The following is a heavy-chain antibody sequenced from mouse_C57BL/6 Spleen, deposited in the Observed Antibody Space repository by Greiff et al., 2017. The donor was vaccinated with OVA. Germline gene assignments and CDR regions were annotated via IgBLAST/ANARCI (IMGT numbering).Heavy chain of an antibody. J-gene: IGHJ4*01. D-gene: IGHD2-2*01. CDR1: GYAFTNYL. V-gene: IGHV1-54*01. Sequence: VKLQQSGAELVRPGTSVKVSCKASGYAFTNYLIEWVKQRPGQGLEWIGVINPGSGGTNYNEKFKGKATLTADKSSSTAYMQLSSLTSEDSAVYFCAREGVTTSFYAMDYWGQGTSVTVSS. CDR3: AREGVTTSFYAMDY. CDR2: INPGSGGT.